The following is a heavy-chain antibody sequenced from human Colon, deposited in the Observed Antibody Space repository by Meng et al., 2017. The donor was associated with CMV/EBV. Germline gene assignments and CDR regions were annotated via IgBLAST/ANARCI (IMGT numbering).Heavy chain of an antibody. V-gene: IGHV4-39*07. Sequence: SETLSLTCTVSGGSVSSDTFYWGWIRQPPGKGLEWIGSIYYTGSAYYNASLKSRLTISVDTSKNQLSLNLTSVTAADTAVYYCMNRAYSQGQDFWGQGTLVTVSS. CDR3: MNRAYSQGQDF. CDR2: IYYTGSA. D-gene: IGHD5-12*01. CDR1: GGSVSSDTFY. J-gene: IGHJ4*02.